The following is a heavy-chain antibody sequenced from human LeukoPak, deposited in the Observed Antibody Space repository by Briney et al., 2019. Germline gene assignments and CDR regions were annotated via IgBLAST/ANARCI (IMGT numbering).Heavy chain of an antibody. D-gene: IGHD2-15*01. J-gene: IGHJ4*02. CDR2: IYHSGST. Sequence: PSETLSLTCTVSGYSISSGYYWGWIRQPPGKGLEWIGSIYHSGSTYYNPSLKSRVTISVDTSKNQFSLKLSSVTAADTAVYYCARGHCSGGSCYRAPFDYWGQGTLVTVSS. CDR1: GYSISSGYY. CDR3: ARGHCSGGSCYRAPFDY. V-gene: IGHV4-38-2*02.